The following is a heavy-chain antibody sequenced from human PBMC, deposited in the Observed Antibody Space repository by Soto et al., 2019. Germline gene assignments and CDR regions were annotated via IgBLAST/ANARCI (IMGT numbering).Heavy chain of an antibody. D-gene: IGHD6-19*01. J-gene: IGHJ4*02. CDR1: GFTFSTYG. CDR2: ISYDGIEK. V-gene: IGHV3-30*03. CDR3: AREGALRGWCDGDY. Sequence: QVQLVESGGGVVQPGRSLRLSCAASGFTFSTYGMHWVRQAPGKGLEWVAVISYDGIEKQYADSVKGRFTISRDNSKDTMSLQMNSLRAEDTAVYYCAREGALRGWCDGDYWGQGALVTVSS.